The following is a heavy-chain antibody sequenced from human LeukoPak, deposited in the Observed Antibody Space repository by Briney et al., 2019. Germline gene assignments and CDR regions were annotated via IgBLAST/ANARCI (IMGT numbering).Heavy chain of an antibody. CDR1: GFTFSSYA. J-gene: IGHJ4*02. CDR3: ATQNDIVVIPAAREAY. D-gene: IGHD2-2*01. Sequence: PGGSLRLSCAASGFTFSSYAMHWVRQAPGKGLEWISAISGSGGNIYYADSVQGRFTISRDNSKNTLYLQMNSLGAEDTAVYFCATQNDIVVIPAAREAYWGQGTLVTVSS. CDR2: ISGSGGNI. V-gene: IGHV3-23*01.